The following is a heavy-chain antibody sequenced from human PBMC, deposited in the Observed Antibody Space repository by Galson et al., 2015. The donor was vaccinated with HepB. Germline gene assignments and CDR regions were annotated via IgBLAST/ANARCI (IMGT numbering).Heavy chain of an antibody. V-gene: IGHV3-23*01. CDR2: INSRGSTR. CDR3: VKEGSWFGGDWFDP. D-gene: IGHD3-16*01. Sequence: SLRLSCAGSGFIFRHHAMAWIRQAPGKGLEWVSGINSRGSTRSYSDAVKGRFSISRDNSKDTVFLQMDNLRAEATAVYYCVKEGSWFGGDWFDPWGQGALVTVS. J-gene: IGHJ5*02. CDR1: GFIFRHHA.